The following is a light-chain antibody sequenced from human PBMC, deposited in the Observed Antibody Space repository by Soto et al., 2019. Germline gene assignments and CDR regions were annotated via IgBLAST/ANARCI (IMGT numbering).Light chain of an antibody. CDR3: ATWDSSLSAKV. V-gene: IGLV1-51*02. CDR2: ENN. J-gene: IGLJ3*02. Sequence: QSVLTQPPSVSAAPGQKVTISCSGSSSNIGNNYVSWYQQLPGTAPKLLIYENNKRPSGIPDRFSGSKSGTSATLGITGLQTGDEVDYYCATWDSSLSAKVFGGGTKVTVL. CDR1: SSNIGNNY.